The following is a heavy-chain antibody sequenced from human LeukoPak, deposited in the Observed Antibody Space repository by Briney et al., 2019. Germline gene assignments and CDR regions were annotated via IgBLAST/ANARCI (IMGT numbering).Heavy chain of an antibody. Sequence: PSETLSLTCTVSGGSISSSSYYWGWIRQPPGKGLEWIGSIYYSGSTYYNPSLKSRVTIPVDTSKNQFSLKLSSVTAADTAVYYCARLWGFGDGYNYPGGDFDYWGQGTLVTVSS. CDR3: ARLWGFGDGYNYPGGDFDY. CDR2: IYYSGST. J-gene: IGHJ4*02. D-gene: IGHD5-24*01. V-gene: IGHV4-39*01. CDR1: GGSISSSSYY.